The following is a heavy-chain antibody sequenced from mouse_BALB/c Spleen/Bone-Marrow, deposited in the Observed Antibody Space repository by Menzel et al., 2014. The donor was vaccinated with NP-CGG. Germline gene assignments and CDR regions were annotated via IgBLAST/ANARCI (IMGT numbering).Heavy chain of an antibody. D-gene: IGHD2-4*01. Sequence: EVQLVESGGGLVQPGGSRKLSCAASGFTFSSFGMHWVRQAPEKGLEWVAYISSDSSTIYYADTVKGRFTISRDNPKNTLFLQMTSLRSEDTAIYYCASDCDYFDYWGQGTTLTVSS. CDR1: GFTFSSFG. J-gene: IGHJ2*01. CDR2: ISSDSSTI. CDR3: ASDCDYFDY. V-gene: IGHV5-17*02.